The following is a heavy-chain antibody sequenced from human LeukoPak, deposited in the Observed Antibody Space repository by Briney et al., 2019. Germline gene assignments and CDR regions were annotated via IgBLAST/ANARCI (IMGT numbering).Heavy chain of an antibody. CDR2: NYYSGST. V-gene: IGHV4-59*01. CDR3: ARMDSSSGFDY. J-gene: IGHJ4*02. D-gene: IGHD6-6*01. Sequence: SETLSLTCAVYGGSFSGYYWSWIRQPPGKGLEWIGYNYYSGSTNYNPSLKSRVTISVDTSKNQFSLKLSSVTAADTAVYYCARMDSSSGFDYWGQGTLVTVSS. CDR1: GGSFSGYY.